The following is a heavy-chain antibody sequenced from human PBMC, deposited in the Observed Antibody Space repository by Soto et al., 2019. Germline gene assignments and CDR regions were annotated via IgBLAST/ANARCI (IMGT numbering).Heavy chain of an antibody. D-gene: IGHD6-13*01. CDR2: IYYSGST. V-gene: IGHV4-59*01. J-gene: IGHJ4*02. CDR1: GGSISGYY. Sequence: SETLSLTCTVSGGSISGYYWSWIRQPPGKGLEWIGYIYYSGSTNYNPSLKSRVTISVDTSKNQFSLKLSSVTAADTAVYYCARSEQGIAAAGTFAQDYWGQGTLVTVSS. CDR3: ARSEQGIAAAGTFAQDY.